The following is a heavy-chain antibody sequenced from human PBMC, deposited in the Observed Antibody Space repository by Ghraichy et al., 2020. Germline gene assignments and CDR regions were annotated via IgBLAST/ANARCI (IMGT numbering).Heavy chain of an antibody. CDR3: VKEERARGYSYGSTSHAFDI. CDR2: ISSNGGST. CDR1: GFTFSSYA. Sequence: GGSLRLSCSASGFTFSSYAMHWVRQAPGKGLEYVSAISSNGGSTYYADSVKGRFTISRDNSKNTLYLQMSSLRAEDTAVYYCVKEERARGYSYGSTSHAFDIWGQGTMVTVSS. D-gene: IGHD5-18*01. V-gene: IGHV3-64D*06. J-gene: IGHJ3*02.